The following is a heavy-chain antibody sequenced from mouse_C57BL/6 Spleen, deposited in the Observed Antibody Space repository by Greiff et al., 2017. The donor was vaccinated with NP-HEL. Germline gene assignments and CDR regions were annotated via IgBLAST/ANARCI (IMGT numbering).Heavy chain of an antibody. J-gene: IGHJ2*01. D-gene: IGHD3-2*02. CDR3: ARKGWVYYFDY. V-gene: IGHV1-69*01. CDR1: GYTFTSYW. CDR2: IDPSDSYT. Sequence: QVQLQQPGAELVMPGASVKLSCKASGYTFTSYWMHWVKQRPGQGLEWIGEIDPSDSYTNYNQKFKGKSTLTVDKSSSTAYMQLSSLTSEDSAVYYCARKGWVYYFDYWGQGTTLTVSS.